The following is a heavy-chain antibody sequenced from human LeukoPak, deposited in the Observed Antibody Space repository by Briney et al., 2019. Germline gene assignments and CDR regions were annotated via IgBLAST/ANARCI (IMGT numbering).Heavy chain of an antibody. V-gene: IGHV3-15*01. CDR1: GFTFSNAW. J-gene: IGHJ4*02. CDR2: IKSKTDGRTT. Sequence: GGSLRLSCAASGFTFSNAWMSWVRQAPGKGLEWVGRIKSKTDGRTTDYAAPVKGRFTMSRDDSKNMLNLQMNSLKTEDTAVYYCTTEGGYYYGSGADSWGQGTLVTVSS. D-gene: IGHD3-10*01. CDR3: TTEGGYYYGSGADS.